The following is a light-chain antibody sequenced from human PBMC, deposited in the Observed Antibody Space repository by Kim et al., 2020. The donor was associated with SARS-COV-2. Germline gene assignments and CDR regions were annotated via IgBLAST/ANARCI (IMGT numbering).Light chain of an antibody. CDR2: GVT. Sequence: QSALTQPPSASGSPGQSATISCTGTSSDVGGYNYVSWYQQHPGKAPKLMIYGVTNRPSGVSNRFSGSKSGNTASLTISGLQAEDEADYYCSSYTISNTLVVFGGGTQLTVL. CDR3: SSYTISNTLVV. CDR1: SSDVGGYNY. V-gene: IGLV2-14*03. J-gene: IGLJ3*02.